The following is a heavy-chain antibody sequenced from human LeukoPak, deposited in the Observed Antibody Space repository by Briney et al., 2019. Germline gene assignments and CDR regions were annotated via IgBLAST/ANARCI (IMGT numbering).Heavy chain of an antibody. CDR2: INHSGST. Sequence: SETLSPTCAVYGGSFSGYYWSWIRQPPGKGLEWIGEINHSGSTNYNPSLKSRVTISVDTSKNQFSLKLSSVTAADTAVYYCARGRDSSGWLFDYWGQGTLVTVSS. D-gene: IGHD6-19*01. CDR1: GGSFSGYY. J-gene: IGHJ4*02. V-gene: IGHV4-34*01. CDR3: ARGRDSSGWLFDY.